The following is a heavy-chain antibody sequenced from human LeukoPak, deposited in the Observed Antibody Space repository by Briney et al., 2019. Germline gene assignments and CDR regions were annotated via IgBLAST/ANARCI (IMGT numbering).Heavy chain of an antibody. CDR3: AKRRYSGSHRHLYFQH. J-gene: IGHJ1*01. CDR1: GFTFSSYA. Sequence: TGGSLRLSCAASGFTFSSYAMSWVRQAPGKGLEWVSAISGSGGSTYYADSVKGRFTISRDNSKNTLYLQMNSLRAEDTAVYYCAKRRYSGSHRHLYFQHWGQGTLVTVSS. V-gene: IGHV3-23*01. D-gene: IGHD1-26*01. CDR2: ISGSGGST.